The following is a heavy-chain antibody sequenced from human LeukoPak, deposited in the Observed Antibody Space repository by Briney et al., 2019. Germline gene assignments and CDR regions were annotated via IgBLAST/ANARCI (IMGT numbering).Heavy chain of an antibody. CDR2: IKQDGSMK. Sequence: GGSLRLSCAASGFSFSNYWMSWVRQAPGKGLEWVANIKQDGSMKGYVDSVKGRFTISRDNAKNSLFLQMNSLRNEDTAVYYCVRDAVTAYWGQGTLVTVSS. J-gene: IGHJ4*02. CDR3: VRDAVTAY. V-gene: IGHV3-7*01. D-gene: IGHD2-21*02. CDR1: GFSFSNYW.